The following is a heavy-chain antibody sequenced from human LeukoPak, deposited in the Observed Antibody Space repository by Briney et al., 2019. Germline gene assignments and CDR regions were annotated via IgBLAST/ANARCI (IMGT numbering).Heavy chain of an antibody. V-gene: IGHV1-8*03. Sequence: ASVKVSCKASGYTFTNYDISWVRQAAGQGLEWMGWMNPYNGDTDFVQKFQGILSITRNISISTAYMELSSLRSEDTAVYYCARAKNSIAARLVFAYWGQGTLVTVSS. CDR3: ARAKNSIAARLVFAY. J-gene: IGHJ4*02. CDR1: GYTFTNYD. CDR2: MNPYNGDT. D-gene: IGHD6-6*01.